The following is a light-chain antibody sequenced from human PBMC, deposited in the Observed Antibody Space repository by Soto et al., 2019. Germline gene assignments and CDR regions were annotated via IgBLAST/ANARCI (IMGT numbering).Light chain of an antibody. CDR3: QQRSNWPVT. CDR1: QSVSSY. V-gene: IGKV3-11*01. CDR2: DAS. J-gene: IGKJ1*01. Sequence: EIVLTQSPATLSLSPGERATLSCRASQSVSSYLAWYQQKPGQAPRLLIYDASSRATGIPARFSGSGSGTDFTLTISSLEPEDFAVDYCQQRSNWPVTFGQGTKVEIK.